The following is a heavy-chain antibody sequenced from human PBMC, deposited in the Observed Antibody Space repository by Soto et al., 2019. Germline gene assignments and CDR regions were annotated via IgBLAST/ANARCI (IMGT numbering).Heavy chain of an antibody. Sequence: SETLSLTCTVSGGSMNSDYWSWIRQPPGKGMEWLGYISHSGTTSYNPSLKSRLTISLNTSKNQFSLKLRSVTAADTAVYFCTRGTRATQYYFYFYGMDVWGQGTTVTISS. J-gene: IGHJ6*02. CDR1: GGSMNSDY. CDR3: TRGTRATQYYFYFYGMDV. V-gene: IGHV4-59*01. D-gene: IGHD3-10*01. CDR2: ISHSGTT.